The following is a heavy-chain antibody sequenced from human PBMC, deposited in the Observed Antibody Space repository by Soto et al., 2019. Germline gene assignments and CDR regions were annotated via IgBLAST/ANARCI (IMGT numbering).Heavy chain of an antibody. CDR2: IIPIFGTA. D-gene: IGHD2-2*01. CDR1: GGTFSSYA. V-gene: IGHV1-69*13. Sequence: ASVKVSCKASGGTFSSYAISWVRQAPGQGLEWMGGIIPIFGTANYAQKFQGRVTITADESTSTAYMELSSLRSEDTAVYYCARVHLGYCSSTSCYSSGANYYYYGMDVWGQGTTVTVSS. CDR3: ARVHLGYCSSTSCYSSGANYYYYGMDV. J-gene: IGHJ6*02.